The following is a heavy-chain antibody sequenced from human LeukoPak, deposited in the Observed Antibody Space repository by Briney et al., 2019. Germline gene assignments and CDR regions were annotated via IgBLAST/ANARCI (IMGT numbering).Heavy chain of an antibody. V-gene: IGHV3-30*04. Sequence: GRSLRLSCAASGFTFSSYAMHWVRQAPGKGLEWVAVISYDGSNKYYADSVKGRFTISGDNSKNTLYLQMNSLRAEDTAVYYCAREVDYWGQGTLVTVSS. CDR1: GFTFSSYA. CDR2: ISYDGSNK. J-gene: IGHJ4*02. CDR3: AREVDY.